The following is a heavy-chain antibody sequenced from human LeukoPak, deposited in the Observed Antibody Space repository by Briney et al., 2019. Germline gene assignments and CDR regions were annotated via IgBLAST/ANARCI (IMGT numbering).Heavy chain of an antibody. J-gene: IGHJ4*02. CDR2: ISAYNGNT. D-gene: IGHD6-13*01. CDR3: ARVWGSSWLYYFDY. CDR1: GYTFTSYG. Sequence: GASVKVSCKASGYTFTSYGISWVRQAPGQGLEWMGWISAYNGNTNYAQKLQGRVTMTADTSTSTAYMELRSLRSDDTAVYYCARVWGSSWLYYFDYWGQGTLVTVSS. V-gene: IGHV1-18*01.